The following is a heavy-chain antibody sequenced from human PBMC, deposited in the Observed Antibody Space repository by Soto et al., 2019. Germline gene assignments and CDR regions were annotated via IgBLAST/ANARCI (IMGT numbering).Heavy chain of an antibody. J-gene: IGHJ4*02. CDR2: IWYDGTQK. Sequence: QVQLEESGGGVVQPGRSLRLSCEASGFTFNTYSMHWVRQPPGKGLEWLAAIWYDGTQKYYADSVKGRFIISRDNSKKTLYLEMNSLRAEDTXXXXXXRAGGTTVTGLWHXDSWGQ. CDR3: XRAGGTTVTGLWHXDS. V-gene: IGHV3-33*01. CDR1: GFTFNTYS. D-gene: IGHD4-17*01.